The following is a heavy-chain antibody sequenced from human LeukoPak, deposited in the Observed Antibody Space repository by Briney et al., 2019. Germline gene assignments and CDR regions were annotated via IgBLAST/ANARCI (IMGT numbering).Heavy chain of an antibody. V-gene: IGHV6-1*01. D-gene: IGHD5-12*01. CDR1: GDSVSSNSAA. Sequence: SQTLSLTCALSGDSVSSNSAAWNWIRQSPSRGLEWLGRTYFRSKWYNDYAVSVQSRITINPDKSKNQFSLQLNSVTPEDTAVYYCVGSFGGYDTFDYWGQGTLVTVSS. CDR3: VGSFGGYDTFDY. J-gene: IGHJ4*02. CDR2: TYFRSKWYN.